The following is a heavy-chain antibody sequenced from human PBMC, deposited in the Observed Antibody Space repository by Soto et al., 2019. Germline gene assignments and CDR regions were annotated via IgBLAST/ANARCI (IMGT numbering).Heavy chain of an antibody. CDR1: GFTFSSYS. CDR3: ARVDLGYCSGGSCYSVDYYYYMDV. J-gene: IGHJ6*03. CDR2: ISSSSSYI. V-gene: IGHV3-21*01. D-gene: IGHD2-15*01. Sequence: GGSLRLWCAASGFTFSSYSMHWVRQAPGKGLEWVSSISSSSSYIYYADSVKGRFTISRDNAKNSLYLQMNSLRAEDTAVYYCARVDLGYCSGGSCYSVDYYYYMDVWGKGTTVTVSS.